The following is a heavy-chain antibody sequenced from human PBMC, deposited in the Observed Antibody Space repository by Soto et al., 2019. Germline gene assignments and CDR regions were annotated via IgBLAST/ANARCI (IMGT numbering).Heavy chain of an antibody. Sequence: GGSLRLSCAASGFMFSAYTMTWVRQSPGKGLEWLASITDDSSHIDYADSVRGRFTVSRDNARKSVYLQMDSLGAEDTAIYYCATPYYDNQWVPGTLVTVSS. D-gene: IGHD3-3*01. V-gene: IGHV3-21*01. CDR2: ITDDSSHI. J-gene: IGHJ4*02. CDR3: ATPYYDNQ. CDR1: GFMFSAYT.